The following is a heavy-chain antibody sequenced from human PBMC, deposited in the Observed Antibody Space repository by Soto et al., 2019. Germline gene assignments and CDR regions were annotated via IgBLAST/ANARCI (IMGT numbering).Heavy chain of an antibody. CDR2: INHSGST. Sequence: SETLSLTCAVYGGSFSGYYWTWIRQPPGTGLEWIGEINHSGSTNYNPSLKSRVTISVDTSKNQFSLKLSSVTAADTAVYYCARDATTVDWFDPWGQGTLVTVSS. D-gene: IGHD4-17*01. J-gene: IGHJ5*02. CDR1: GGSFSGYY. V-gene: IGHV4-34*01. CDR3: ARDATTVDWFDP.